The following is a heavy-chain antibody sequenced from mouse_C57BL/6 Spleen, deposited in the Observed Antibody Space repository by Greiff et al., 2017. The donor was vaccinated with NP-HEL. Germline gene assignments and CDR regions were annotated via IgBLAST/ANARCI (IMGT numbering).Heavy chain of an antibody. CDR1: GFTFSSYG. CDR3: ARSVTTVVADAMDY. D-gene: IGHD1-1*01. Sequence: DVKLVESGGDLVKPGGSLKLSCAASGFTFSSYGMSWVRQTPDKRLEWVATISSGGSYTYYPDSVKGRFTISRDNAKNTLYLQMSSLKSEDTAMYYCARSVTTVVADAMDYWGQGTSVTVSS. CDR2: ISSGGSYT. J-gene: IGHJ4*01. V-gene: IGHV5-6*02.